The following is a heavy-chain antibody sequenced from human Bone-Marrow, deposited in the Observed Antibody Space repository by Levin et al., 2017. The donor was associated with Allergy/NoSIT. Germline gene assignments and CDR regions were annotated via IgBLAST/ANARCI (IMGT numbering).Heavy chain of an antibody. Sequence: ASETLSLTCTVSGGSISNYYWSWIRQPPGKGLEWIGSIYYSGSTNYNPSLKSRLTISLDTSKNQFSLRLNSMTAADTAMYFCARQRVPASWGQGTLVTVSS. CDR1: GGSISNYY. CDR3: ARQRVPAS. V-gene: IGHV4-59*01. CDR2: IYYSGST. D-gene: IGHD6-25*01. J-gene: IGHJ4*02.